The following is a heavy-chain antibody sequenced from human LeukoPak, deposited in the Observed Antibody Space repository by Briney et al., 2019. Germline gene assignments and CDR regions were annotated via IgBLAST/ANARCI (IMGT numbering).Heavy chain of an antibody. Sequence: GGSLRLSCSASGFTFSNYAIHWVRQAPGKGLEYVSTISDNGGNTNYADSVKGRFTISRDNSKNTLYLQMSSLRPEDTAVYYCVKAAASWYGYFDYWGQGTLVTVSS. D-gene: IGHD6-13*01. V-gene: IGHV3-64D*06. CDR1: GFTFSNYA. CDR3: VKAAASWYGYFDY. CDR2: ISDNGGNT. J-gene: IGHJ4*02.